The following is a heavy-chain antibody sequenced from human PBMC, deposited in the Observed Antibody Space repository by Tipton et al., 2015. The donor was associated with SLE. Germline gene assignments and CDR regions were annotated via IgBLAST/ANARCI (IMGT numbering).Heavy chain of an antibody. CDR1: GFTFSSYA. J-gene: IGHJ5*02. D-gene: IGHD6-13*01. CDR3: AKDLDSSSST. CDR2: IYSGGST. V-gene: IGHV3-23*03. Sequence: LSLTCAASGFTFSSYAMSWVRQAPGKGLEWVSVIYSGGSTYYADSVKGRFTISRDNSKNTLYLQMNSLRAEDTAVYYCAKDLDSSSSTWGQGTLVTVSS.